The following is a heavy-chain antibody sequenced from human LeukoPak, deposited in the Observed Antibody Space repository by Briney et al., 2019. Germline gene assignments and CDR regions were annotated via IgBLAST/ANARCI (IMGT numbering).Heavy chain of an antibody. Sequence: SETLSLTCTVSGASVSSASYWSWIRQPPGKGVEWIAHIYNGVNTNYNPSLKSRVTISVDTSKNQFSLRLNSVTAADMAVYYCARSRAFNSGAFDPWGQGSLVTVSS. CDR2: IYNGVNT. J-gene: IGHJ5*02. V-gene: IGHV4-61*01. CDR3: ARSRAFNSGAFDP. CDR1: GASVSSASY. D-gene: IGHD1-26*01.